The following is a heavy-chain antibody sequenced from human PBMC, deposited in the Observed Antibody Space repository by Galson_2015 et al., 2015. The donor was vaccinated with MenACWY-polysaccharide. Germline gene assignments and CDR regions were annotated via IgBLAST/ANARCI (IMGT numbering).Heavy chain of an antibody. J-gene: IGHJ4*02. V-gene: IGHV1-18*01. CDR1: GYSFTTFG. D-gene: IGHD6-19*01. CDR3: TRDLEQVRGAGIFFGC. Sequence: SVKVSCKASGYSFTTFGISWVRQAPGQGLEWMGWISAYNGNSHYAQNLQGRVIMTTETSTSTAYMELRSLTSDDTAVYYCTRDLEQVRGAGIFFGCWGPGTPPTVSS. CDR2: ISAYNGNS.